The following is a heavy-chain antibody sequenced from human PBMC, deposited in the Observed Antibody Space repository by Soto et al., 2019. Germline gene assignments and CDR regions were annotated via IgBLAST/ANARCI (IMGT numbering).Heavy chain of an antibody. J-gene: IGHJ3*01. CDR3: AKIISRGTGDAFHA. Sequence: GGSLRLSCAASGFDFSDYRMHWVRQAPGRRLEWVGAISEDGREKFYGESTLGRFTISRDNSERTLSLQMNSLRAEDKAVYFCAKIISRGTGDAFHAWGQGTMVTVSS. V-gene: IGHV3-30*18. CDR2: ISEDGREK. CDR1: GFDFSDYR. D-gene: IGHD7-27*01.